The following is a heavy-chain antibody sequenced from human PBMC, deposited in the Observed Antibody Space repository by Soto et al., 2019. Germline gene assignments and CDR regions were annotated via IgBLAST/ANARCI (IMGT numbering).Heavy chain of an antibody. J-gene: IGHJ3*02. D-gene: IGHD3-10*01. V-gene: IGHV4-39*01. CDR2: IYYSGST. CDR3: FRITMVRGVIIVDDDAFDS. CDR1: GGSISSSSYY. Sequence: SETLSLTCTVSGGSISSSSYYWGWIRQPPGKGLEWIGSIYYSGSTYYNPSLKSRVTISVDTSKNQFSLKLSSVTAADTAVYYCFRITMVRGVIIVDDDAFDSWGQGTMVTVSS.